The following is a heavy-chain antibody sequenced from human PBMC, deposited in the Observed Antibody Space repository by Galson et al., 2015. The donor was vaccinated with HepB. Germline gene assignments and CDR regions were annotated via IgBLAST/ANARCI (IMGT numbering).Heavy chain of an antibody. V-gene: IGHV1-69*13. CDR1: GGTFSSYA. CDR3: ARAPPGIAVAGTVFDY. J-gene: IGHJ4*02. CDR2: IIPIFGTA. Sequence: SVKVSCKASGGTFSSYAISWVRQAPGQGLEWMGGIIPIFGTANYAQKFQGRVTITADESTSTAYMELSSLRSEDTAVYYCARAPPGIAVAGTVFDYWGQGTLVTVSS. D-gene: IGHD6-19*01.